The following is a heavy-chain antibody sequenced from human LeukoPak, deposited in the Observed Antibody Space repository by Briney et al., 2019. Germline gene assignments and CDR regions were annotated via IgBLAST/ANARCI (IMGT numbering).Heavy chain of an antibody. CDR1: GFTFSSYW. V-gene: IGHV3-74*01. CDR3: ARAVPLWFGEPYFDY. CDR2: INSDGSST. Sequence: PGRSLRLSCAASGFTFSSYWMHWVRQAPGKGLVWVSRINSDGSSTSYADSVKGRFTISRDNAKNTLYLQMNSLRAEDTAVYYCARAVPLWFGEPYFDYWGQGTLVTVSS. D-gene: IGHD3-10*01. J-gene: IGHJ4*02.